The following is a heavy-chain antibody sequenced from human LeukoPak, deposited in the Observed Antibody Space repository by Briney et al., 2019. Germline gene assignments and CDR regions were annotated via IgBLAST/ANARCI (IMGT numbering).Heavy chain of an antibody. J-gene: IGHJ6*02. V-gene: IGHV4-59*08. Sequence: SETLSLTCTVSGGSISSYYWNWIRQPPGKGLEWIGYIYYSGSTNYNPSLKSRVTISVDTSKNQFSLKLSSVTAADTAVYYCARGLGYCSSTSCYYYGMDVWGQGTTVTVSS. D-gene: IGHD2-2*01. CDR1: GGSISSYY. CDR3: ARGLGYCSSTSCYYYGMDV. CDR2: IYYSGST.